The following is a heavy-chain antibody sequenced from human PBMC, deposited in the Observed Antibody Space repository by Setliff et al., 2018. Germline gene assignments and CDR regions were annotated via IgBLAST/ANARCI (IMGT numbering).Heavy chain of an antibody. J-gene: IGHJ4*02. V-gene: IGHV4-30-4*08. CDR3: ARESRYYYDNLGTLDY. Sequence: SETLSLTCTVSGGSISSGDYYWSWIRQPPGKGLEWIGYIYSSGSTYYNPSLKSRVSISVDTSKNQFSLKLSSVTASDTAVYYCARESRYYYDNLGTLDYWGQGTLVTVSS. CDR1: GGSISSGDYY. D-gene: IGHD3-22*01. CDR2: IYSSGST.